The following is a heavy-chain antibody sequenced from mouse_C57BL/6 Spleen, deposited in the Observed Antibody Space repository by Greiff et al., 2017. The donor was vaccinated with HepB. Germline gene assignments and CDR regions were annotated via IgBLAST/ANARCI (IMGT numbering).Heavy chain of an antibody. V-gene: IGHV1-61*01. CDR3: ARRYDYDARFAY. CDR1: GYTFTSYW. J-gene: IGHJ3*01. D-gene: IGHD2-4*01. CDR2: IYPSDSET. Sequence: QVQLQQPGAELVRPGSSVKLSCKASGYTFTSYWMDWVKQRPGQGLEWIGNIYPSDSETHYNQKFKDKATLTVDKSSSTAYMQLSSLTSEDSAVYYCARRYDYDARFAYWGQGTLVTVSA.